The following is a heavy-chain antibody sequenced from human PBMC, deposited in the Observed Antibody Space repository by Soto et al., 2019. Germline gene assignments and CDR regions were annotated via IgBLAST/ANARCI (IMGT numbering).Heavy chain of an antibody. CDR1: GGSISSSSYY. CDR2: IYYSGST. Sequence: PSETLSLTCTVSGGSISSSSYYWGWLRQPPGKGLEWIGSIYYSGSTYYNPSLKSRVTISVDTSKNQFSLKLSSVTAADTAVYYCAKTSITMVRGVLYYFDYWGQGTPVTVSS. J-gene: IGHJ4*02. CDR3: AKTSITMVRGVLYYFDY. D-gene: IGHD3-10*01. V-gene: IGHV4-39*01.